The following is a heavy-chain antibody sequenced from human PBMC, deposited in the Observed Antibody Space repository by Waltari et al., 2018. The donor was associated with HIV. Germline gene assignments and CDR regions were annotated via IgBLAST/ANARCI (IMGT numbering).Heavy chain of an antibody. J-gene: IGHJ5*02. D-gene: IGHD6-13*01. CDR1: GFTFNSYS. CDR3: ARDSRDNSWSLNFFDP. CDR2: ISSGGTFT. V-gene: IGHV3-21*01. Sequence: EVQLVESGGGPVKPGGSLRLSCRASGFTFNSYSLNWVRQAPGKGLEWISSISSGGTFTHYADSVKGRFTISRDNANKSVYLQMNSLRAEDTAVYYCARDSRDNSWSLNFFDPWGQGTLVTVSS.